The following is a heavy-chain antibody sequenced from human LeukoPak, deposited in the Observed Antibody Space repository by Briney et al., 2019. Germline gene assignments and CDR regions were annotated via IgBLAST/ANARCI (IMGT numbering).Heavy chain of an antibody. D-gene: IGHD1-1*01. CDR1: GFTVSSNY. J-gene: IGHJ4*02. V-gene: IGHV3-66*03. CDR3: AKVVAGTTDFDY. Sequence: GGSLRLSCAASGFTVSSNYMSWVRQAPGKGLEWVSAISGSGSGTYYADSVKGRFTISRDTSKNTLYLQMNSLRAEDTAVYYCAKVVAGTTDFDYWGQGTLVTVSS. CDR2: ISGSGSGT.